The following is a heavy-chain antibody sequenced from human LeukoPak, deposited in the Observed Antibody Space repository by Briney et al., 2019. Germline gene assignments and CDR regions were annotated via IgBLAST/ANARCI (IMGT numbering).Heavy chain of an antibody. CDR2: ISGSGGST. V-gene: IGHV3-23*01. J-gene: IGHJ4*02. D-gene: IGHD3-3*01. CDR3: AKDHRYDFWSGHFDY. CDR1: GFTFSSYA. Sequence: GGSLRLSCAASGFTFSSYAMSWVRQAPGKGLEWVSAISGSGGSTYYADSVKGRFTISRDNSKNTLYLQMNSLRAEDTAVYYCAKDHRYDFWSGHFDYWGQGTLVTVSS.